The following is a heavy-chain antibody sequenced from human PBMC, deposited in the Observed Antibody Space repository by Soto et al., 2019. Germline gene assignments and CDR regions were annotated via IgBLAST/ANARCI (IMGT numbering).Heavy chain of an antibody. J-gene: IGHJ6*03. D-gene: IGHD2-2*01. Sequence: GGSLRLSCAASGFTFSSYSMNWVRQAPGKGLEWVSYISSSSSTIYYADSVKGRFTISRDNAKNSLYLQMNSLRAEDTAVYYCARRGGYCSSTSCYVDYYYYYMDVWGKGTTVTVSS. V-gene: IGHV3-48*01. CDR2: ISSSSSTI. CDR3: ARRGGYCSSTSCYVDYYYYYMDV. CDR1: GFTFSSYS.